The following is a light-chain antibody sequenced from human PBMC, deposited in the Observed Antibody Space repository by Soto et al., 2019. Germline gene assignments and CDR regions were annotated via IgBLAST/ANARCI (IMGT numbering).Light chain of an antibody. J-gene: IGKJ4*01. CDR1: QGVSRF. V-gene: IGKV3-11*01. Sequence: EIVLTQSPATLSLSPGERAALSCRASQGVSRFLAWYQQKPGQAPRLLIYDASNRATGIPARFSGSGSGTDFTLAISSLEPEDFAVYYCQQRSSWPLTFGGGTKV. CDR2: DAS. CDR3: QQRSSWPLT.